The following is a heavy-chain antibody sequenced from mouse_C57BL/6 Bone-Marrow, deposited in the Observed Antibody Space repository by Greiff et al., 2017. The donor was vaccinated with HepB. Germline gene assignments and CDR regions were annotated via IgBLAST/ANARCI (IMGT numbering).Heavy chain of an antibody. CDR1: GFTFSDYG. D-gene: IGHD2-3*01. Sequence: EVHLVESGGGLVKPGGSLKLSCAASGFTFSDYGMHWVRQAPEKGLEWVAYISSGSSTIYYAETVKGRFTISRDNAKNTLFLQMTSLRSEDTAMYYCARWLYDGPGGFAYWGQGTLVTVSA. CDR2: ISSGSSTI. J-gene: IGHJ3*01. CDR3: ARWLYDGPGGFAY. V-gene: IGHV5-17*01.